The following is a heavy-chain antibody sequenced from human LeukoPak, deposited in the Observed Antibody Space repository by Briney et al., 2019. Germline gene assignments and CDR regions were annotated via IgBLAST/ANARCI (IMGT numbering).Heavy chain of an antibody. Sequence: GGSLRLSCAASGFTFRRYAMHWVRQAPGKGLEWVAALSFDETYKFYADSVKGRFIISRDNSNNTLSLEMNSLRTEDTAVYFCARGKGGPFKYWGQGTLVTVSS. CDR2: LSFDETYK. CDR1: GFTFRRYA. V-gene: IGHV3-30*01. J-gene: IGHJ4*02. CDR3: ARGKGGPFKY. D-gene: IGHD2-15*01.